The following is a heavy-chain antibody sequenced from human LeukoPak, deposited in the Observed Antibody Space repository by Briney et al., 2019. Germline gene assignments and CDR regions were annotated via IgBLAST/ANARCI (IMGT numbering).Heavy chain of an antibody. J-gene: IGHJ4*01. CDR3: ARGRRYFYGSGFYY. CDR2: INHSETT. V-gene: IGHV4-34*01. CDR1: GGSFSDYY. D-gene: IGHD3-10*01. Sequence: SETLSLTCAVYGGSFSDYYWTWIRQSPGKGLEWIGEINHSETTNYNPSLMGRVSMSVDTSNRQFSLKLASVTAADTAMYYCARGRRYFYGSGFYYWGQVTLVTVSS.